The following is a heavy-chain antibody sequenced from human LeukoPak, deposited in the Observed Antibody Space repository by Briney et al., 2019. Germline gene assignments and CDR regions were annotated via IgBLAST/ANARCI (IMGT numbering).Heavy chain of an antibody. Sequence: ASVKVSCKASGGTFSSYGISWVRQAPGQGLEWMGWISAYNGNTNYAQKLQGRVTMTTDTSTSTAYMELRSLTSDDTAVYYCARYEVITGPYYRGMDVWGQGTTVTVS. J-gene: IGHJ6*02. CDR2: ISAYNGNT. V-gene: IGHV1-18*01. CDR3: ARYEVITGPYYRGMDV. CDR1: GGTFSSYG. D-gene: IGHD3-22*01.